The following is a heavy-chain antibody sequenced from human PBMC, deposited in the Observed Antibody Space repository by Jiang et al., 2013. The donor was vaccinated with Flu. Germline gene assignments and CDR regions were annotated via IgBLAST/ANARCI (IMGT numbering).Heavy chain of an antibody. CDR1: GYSFTSYW. V-gene: IGHV5-51*01. J-gene: IGHJ6*02. CDR2: IYPGDSDT. Sequence: GAEVKKPGESLKISCKGSGYSFTSYWIGWVRQMPGKGLEWMGIIYPGDSDTRYSPSFQGQVTISADKSISTAYLQWSSLKASDTAMYYCARQGVAVAGQDYYYYGMDVWGQGTTVTVSS. CDR3: ARQGVAVAGQDYYYYGMDV. D-gene: IGHD6-19*01.